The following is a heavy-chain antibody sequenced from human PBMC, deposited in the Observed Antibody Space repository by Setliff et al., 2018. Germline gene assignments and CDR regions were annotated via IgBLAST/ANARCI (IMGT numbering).Heavy chain of an antibody. CDR2: IIGSGIST. CDR3: AKSPHDFWSGRVFFDY. CDR1: GFTFSSYW. Sequence: GGSLSLSCAASGFTFSSYWMHWVRQAPGKGLVWVSHIIGSGISTYYADSVQGRFTISRDNHKNTLYLQTNSLRVEDTAIYYCAKSPHDFWSGRVFFDYWGQGILVTVSS. V-gene: IGHV3-23*01. J-gene: IGHJ4*01. D-gene: IGHD3-3*01.